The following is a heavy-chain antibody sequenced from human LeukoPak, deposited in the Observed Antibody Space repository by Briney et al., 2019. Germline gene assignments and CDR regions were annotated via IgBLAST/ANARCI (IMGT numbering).Heavy chain of an antibody. D-gene: IGHD4-17*01. Sequence: SETLSLTCTVSGDSITNSTYYWGWVRQPPGKGLEWIGTFSYSRSTYYNPSLKSRVTISVDTSKNQFSLKLSSVTAADTAVYYCARSPRGHDYGDYAVEYFDYWGQGTLVTVSS. J-gene: IGHJ4*02. CDR1: GDSITNSTYY. V-gene: IGHV4-39*07. CDR2: FSYSRST. CDR3: ARSPRGHDYGDYAVEYFDY.